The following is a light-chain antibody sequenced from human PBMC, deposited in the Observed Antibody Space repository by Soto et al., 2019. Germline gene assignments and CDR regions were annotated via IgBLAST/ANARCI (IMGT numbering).Light chain of an antibody. CDR2: VVS. V-gene: IGLV2-14*01. Sequence: QSALTQPASVSGSPGQSITICCTGTSSDVGGYSFVSWYQQHPGKAPKPIIYVVSNRPTGVSNRFSGSKSGHTASLTISGLQSEAEADYFCTSYTNSSTLDVFGTGSKVTVL. J-gene: IGLJ1*01. CDR1: SSDVGGYSF. CDR3: TSYTNSSTLDV.